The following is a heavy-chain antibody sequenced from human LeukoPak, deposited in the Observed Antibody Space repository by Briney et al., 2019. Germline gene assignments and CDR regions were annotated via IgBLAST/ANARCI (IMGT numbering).Heavy chain of an antibody. CDR2: INPNSGGT. Sequence: GASVKVSCKASGCTFTGYYMHWVRQAPGQGLEWMGWINPNSGGTNYAQKFQGRVTMTRDTSISTAYMELSRLRSDDTAVYYCARGSMTKAVPPNYWGQGTLVTVSS. CDR3: ARGSMTKAVPPNY. V-gene: IGHV1-2*02. CDR1: GCTFTGYY. J-gene: IGHJ4*02. D-gene: IGHD6-19*01.